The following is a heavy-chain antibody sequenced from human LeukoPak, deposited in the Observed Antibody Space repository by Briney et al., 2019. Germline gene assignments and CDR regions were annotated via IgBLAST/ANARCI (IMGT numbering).Heavy chain of an antibody. CDR3: ARHGSVAGDAFDI. V-gene: IGHV5-51*01. CDR2: IYPGDSDT. Sequence: GESLKISCKGSRYGFTSYWIGWVRQMPGKGLEWMGIIYPGDSDTRYSPSFQGQVTISADKSISTAYLQWSSLKASDTAMYYCARHGSVAGDAFDIWGQGTMVTVSS. CDR1: RYGFTSYW. J-gene: IGHJ3*02. D-gene: IGHD2-15*01.